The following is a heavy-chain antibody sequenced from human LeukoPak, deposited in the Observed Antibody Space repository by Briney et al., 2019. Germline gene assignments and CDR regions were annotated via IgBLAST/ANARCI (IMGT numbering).Heavy chain of an antibody. V-gene: IGHV3-53*01. Sequence: GGSLRLSCAASGFTVSSNYMSWVRQAPGKGLEWVSVIYSGGSTYYADSVKGRFTISRDNSKNTLYPQMNSLRAEDTAVYYCARGFSSSWGVFDYWGQGTLVTVSS. CDR3: ARGFSSSWGVFDY. CDR2: IYSGGST. D-gene: IGHD6-13*01. CDR1: GFTVSSNY. J-gene: IGHJ4*02.